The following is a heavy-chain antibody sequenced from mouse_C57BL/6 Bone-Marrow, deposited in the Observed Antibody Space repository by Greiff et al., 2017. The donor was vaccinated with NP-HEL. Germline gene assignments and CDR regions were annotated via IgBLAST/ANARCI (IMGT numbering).Heavy chain of an antibody. CDR2: IYPGSGST. D-gene: IGHD2-1*01. Sequence: VQLQQPGAELVKPGASVKMSCKASGYTFTSYWITWVKQSPGQGLEWIGDIYPGSGSTNYNDKFKSKATLTVDTSSSTAYMQLSSLTSEDSAVYYCTRYGNYDCWGQGTTLTVAS. V-gene: IGHV1-55*01. J-gene: IGHJ2*01. CDR1: GYTFTSYW. CDR3: TRYGNYDC.